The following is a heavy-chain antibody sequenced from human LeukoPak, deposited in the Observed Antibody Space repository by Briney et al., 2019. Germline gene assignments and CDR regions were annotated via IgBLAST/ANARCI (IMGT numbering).Heavy chain of an antibody. V-gene: IGHV3-23*01. Sequence: PGGSLRLSCAASGFTFSNYDMSWVRQAPGKGLEWVSGISGSGGSTYHADSVKGRFTISRDNSENTVYLQMNSLRAEDTAIYYCAKDWSGSDYFDYWGQGTLVTVSS. CDR1: GFTFSNYD. CDR2: ISGSGGST. J-gene: IGHJ4*02. CDR3: AKDWSGSDYFDY. D-gene: IGHD1-14*01.